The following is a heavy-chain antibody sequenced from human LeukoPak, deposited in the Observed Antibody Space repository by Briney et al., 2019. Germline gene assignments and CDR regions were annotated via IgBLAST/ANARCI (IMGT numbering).Heavy chain of an antibody. V-gene: IGHV3-43*02. J-gene: IGHJ4*02. CDR2: ISGDGGST. CDR3: AKDILWFGELPFDY. CDR1: GFTFDDYA. D-gene: IGHD3-10*01. Sequence: GGSLRLSCAASGFTFDDYAMHWVRQAPGKGLEWVSLISGDGGSTYYADSVKGRFTFSRDNSKNSLYLQMNSLRTEDTALYYCAKDILWFGELPFDYWGQGTLVTVSS.